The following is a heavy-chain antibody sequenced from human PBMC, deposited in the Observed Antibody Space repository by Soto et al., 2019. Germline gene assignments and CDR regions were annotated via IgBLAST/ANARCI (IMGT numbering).Heavy chain of an antibody. CDR3: ARLGGYCSSNNCYRYYGKDV. CDR2: IYYTGSA. D-gene: IGHD2-2*01. J-gene: IGHJ6*02. V-gene: IGHV4-30-4*01. CDR1: SGSISSADYY. Sequence: SETLSFTCTVSSGSISSADYYWSWIRQPPGKGLEWIGYIYYTGSAYYNPSLKSRVTMSVDTSKNQFSLKVTSVTAADTAAYYCARLGGYCSSNNCYRYYGKDVWGQGTTVSVSS.